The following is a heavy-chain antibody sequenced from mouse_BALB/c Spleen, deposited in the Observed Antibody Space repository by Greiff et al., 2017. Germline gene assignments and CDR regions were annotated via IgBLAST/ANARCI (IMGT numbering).Heavy chain of an antibody. CDR2: INSNGGST. CDR1: GFTFSSYG. CDR3: ARAGNYEEDYCDY. Sequence: EVKLVESGGGLVQPGGSLKLSCAASGFTFSSYGMSWVRQTPDKRLELVATINSNGGSTYYPDSVKGRFTISRDNAKNTLYLQMSSLTSEDTAMYYCARAGNYEEDYCDYWGQGTTLTVSS. D-gene: IGHD2-1*01. J-gene: IGHJ2*01. V-gene: IGHV5-6-3*01.